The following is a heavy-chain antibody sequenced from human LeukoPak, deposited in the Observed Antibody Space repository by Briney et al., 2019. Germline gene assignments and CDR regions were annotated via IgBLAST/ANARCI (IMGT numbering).Heavy chain of an antibody. Sequence: SETLSLTCTVSGGSISSYYWSWIRQPPGKGLEWIGYIYYSGSTNYNPSLKSRVTISVDTSKNQFSLKLSSVTAADTAVYYCARAEGGLWFGELLFENGAFDIWGQGTMVTVSS. V-gene: IGHV4-59*12. CDR2: IYYSGST. CDR1: GGSISSYY. D-gene: IGHD3-10*01. CDR3: ARAEGGLWFGELLFENGAFDI. J-gene: IGHJ3*02.